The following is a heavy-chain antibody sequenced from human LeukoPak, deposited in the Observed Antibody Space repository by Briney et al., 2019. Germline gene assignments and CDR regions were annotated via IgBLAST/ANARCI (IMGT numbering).Heavy chain of an antibody. J-gene: IGHJ4*02. CDR3: ARQTGSGLFILP. D-gene: IGHD3/OR15-3a*01. V-gene: IGHV4-61*02. CDR2: IYTSGST. CDR1: GNSISSGDNY. Sequence: SETLSLTCTVSGNSISSGDNYWSWIRQPAGKGLEWIGRIYTSGSTNYNPSLKSRVTISGDTSKNQFSLRLSSVTAADTSVYYCARQTGSGLFILPGGQGTLVTVSS.